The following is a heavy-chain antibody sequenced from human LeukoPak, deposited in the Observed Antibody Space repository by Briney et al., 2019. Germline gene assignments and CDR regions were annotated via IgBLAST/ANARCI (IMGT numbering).Heavy chain of an antibody. J-gene: IGHJ4*02. CDR3: ARNIAGDYDFWSGYSYYFDY. V-gene: IGHV3-30*04. Sequence: PGRSLRLSCAASGFNCSSYAMHWVRQAPGKGLEWVAVISYDGSNKYYADSVKGRFTISRDNSKNTLYLQMNSLRAEDTAVYYCARNIAGDYDFWSGYSYYFDYWGQGTLVTVSS. D-gene: IGHD3-3*01. CDR1: GFNCSSYA. CDR2: ISYDGSNK.